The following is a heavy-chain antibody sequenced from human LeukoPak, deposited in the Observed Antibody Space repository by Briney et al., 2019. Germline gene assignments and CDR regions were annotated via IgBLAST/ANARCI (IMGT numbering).Heavy chain of an antibody. CDR1: GFTFSSYA. Sequence: GGSLRLSCAASGFTFSSYAMSWVRQAPGKGLEWVSAISGGGSTYYADSVRGRFTISRDNSKSMLYLEMNSLRAEDTAVYYCASLEGSGSYYPRYFDYWGQGTLVTVSS. J-gene: IGHJ4*01. CDR3: ASLEGSGSYYPRYFDY. V-gene: IGHV3-23*01. D-gene: IGHD3-10*01. CDR2: ISGGGST.